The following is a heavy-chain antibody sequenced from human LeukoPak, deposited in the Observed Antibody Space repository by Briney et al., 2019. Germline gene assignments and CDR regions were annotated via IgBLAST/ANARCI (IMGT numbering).Heavy chain of an antibody. V-gene: IGHV3-7*01. CDR1: GFTFSNYW. D-gene: IGHD3-10*01. Sequence: GGSLRLSCTVSGFTFSNYWMSWVRQTPGKGLEWVANIEQDGSEKWYVDSVKGRFTISRDNAKNSLYLQMNSLRAEDTAVYYCARAPVRTMVRGVILDYWGQGTLVTVSS. J-gene: IGHJ4*02. CDR2: IEQDGSEK. CDR3: ARAPVRTMVRGVILDY.